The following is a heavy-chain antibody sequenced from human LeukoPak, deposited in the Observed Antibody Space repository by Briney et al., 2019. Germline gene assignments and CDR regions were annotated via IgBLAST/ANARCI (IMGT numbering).Heavy chain of an antibody. CDR3: ARGEGYSSGWYLYYFDY. Sequence: SDTLSLTCSVSGCSISTYYWSWIRQPPGKGLEWIGYIYYSGSTNYNPSLKSRVTISVDTSKNQFSLKLSSVTTADTAVYYCARGEGYSSGWYLYYFDYWGQGTLVTVSS. CDR2: IYYSGST. D-gene: IGHD6-19*01. V-gene: IGHV4-59*07. CDR1: GCSISTYY. J-gene: IGHJ4*02.